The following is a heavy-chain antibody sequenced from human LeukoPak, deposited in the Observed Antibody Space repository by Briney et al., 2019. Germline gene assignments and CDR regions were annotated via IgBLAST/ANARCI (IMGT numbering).Heavy chain of an antibody. J-gene: IGHJ4*02. CDR3: ARDKVGGSMAGSNFDY. CDR1: GFTFSNYE. Sequence: GGSLRLSCAASGFTFSNYEMNWIRQAPGKGLEWVANIKQDGSEKYYVDSVKGRFTISRDNAKNSLFLQMNSLRGEDTAVYYCARDKVGGSMAGSNFDYWGQGTLVTVSS. D-gene: IGHD6-19*01. V-gene: IGHV3-7*01. CDR2: IKQDGSEK.